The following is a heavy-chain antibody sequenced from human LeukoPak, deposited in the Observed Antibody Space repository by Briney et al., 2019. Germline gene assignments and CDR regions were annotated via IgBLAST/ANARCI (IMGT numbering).Heavy chain of an antibody. CDR3: ARDPRPKAVAGTGDY. J-gene: IGHJ4*02. V-gene: IGHV3-21*01. CDR1: EFTFTNYT. CDR2: ISSSSSYI. Sequence: GGSLRLSCAASEFTFTNYTMNWVRQAPGKGLEWVSSISSSSSYIYYADSVKGRFTISRDNAKNSLYLQMNSLRAEDTAVYYCARDPRPKAVAGTGDYWGPGTLVTVSS. D-gene: IGHD6-19*01.